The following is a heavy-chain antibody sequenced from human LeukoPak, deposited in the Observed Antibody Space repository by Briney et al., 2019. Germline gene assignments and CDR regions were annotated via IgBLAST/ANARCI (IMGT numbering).Heavy chain of an antibody. J-gene: IGHJ4*02. CDR3: ARDGAYYDSSGYYDY. CDR2: ISSSSSYI. Sequence: PGGSLRLSCAASGFTFSSYSMNWVRQAPGKGLEWVSSISSSSSYIYYADSVKGRFTISRDNAKNSLYLQMNSLRAEDTAVYYCARDGAYYDSSGYYDYWGQGTLVTVSS. V-gene: IGHV3-21*01. CDR1: GFTFSSYS. D-gene: IGHD3-22*01.